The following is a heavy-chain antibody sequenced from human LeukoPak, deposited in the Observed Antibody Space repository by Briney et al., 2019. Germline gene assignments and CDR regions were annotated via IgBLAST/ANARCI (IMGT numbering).Heavy chain of an antibody. CDR3: ARVKDPGGYYYYYYMDI. J-gene: IGHJ6*03. CDR1: GGSISSSNW. Sequence: SETLSLTCAVSGGSISSSNWWSWVRQPPGKGLEWIGEISHSGSTSYNPSLKSRVAISADKPKNQFSLKLNSVTAADTAVYYCARVKDPGGYYYYYYMDIWGKGNTVTVSS. D-gene: IGHD3-16*01. V-gene: IGHV4-4*02. CDR2: ISHSGST.